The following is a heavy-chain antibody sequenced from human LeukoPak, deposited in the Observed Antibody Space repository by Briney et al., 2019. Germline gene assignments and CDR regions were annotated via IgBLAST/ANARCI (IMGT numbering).Heavy chain of an antibody. D-gene: IGHD2-2*01. CDR3: ARDWAYVAGYCSSTSCSPGLSLSGMDV. CDR2: ISSSGRTM. Sequence: PGGSLRLSCEASGFIFSSYEMNWVRQAPGKGLEWVSFISSSGRTMYYADSMKGRFTVSRDNAKNSVYLQMNSLRAEDTAVYYCARDWAYVAGYCSSTSCSPGLSLSGMDVWGQGTTVTVSS. J-gene: IGHJ6*02. V-gene: IGHV3-48*03. CDR1: GFIFSSYE.